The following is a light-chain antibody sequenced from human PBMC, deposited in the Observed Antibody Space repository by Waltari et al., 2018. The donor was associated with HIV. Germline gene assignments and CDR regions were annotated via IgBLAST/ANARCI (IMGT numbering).Light chain of an antibody. CDR1: SSNIGNHY. V-gene: IGLV1-51*01. CDR2: DSK. Sequence: QSVLTQPPSVSAAPGQKVTISCSGSSSNIGNHYVSWSQQLPGTAPKLLIYDSKKRPSGIPDRFSGSKSGTSATLGITGLQTGDEAGYYCGTWDSSLSAYVFGTGTKVTVL. CDR3: GTWDSSLSAYV. J-gene: IGLJ1*01.